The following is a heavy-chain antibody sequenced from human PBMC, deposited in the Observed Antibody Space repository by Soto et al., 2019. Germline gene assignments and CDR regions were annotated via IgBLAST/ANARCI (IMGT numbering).Heavy chain of an antibody. J-gene: IGHJ4*02. CDR2: IYWDGDE. Sequence: QITLKESGPPLVKPTQTLTLTCTFSGFSLSTSAEGVGWIRQPPGKALEWLALIYWDGDERYSPSLKSRLTMTKDTSKNQVVLTVTNMDRADTATYSCAHGSCTSADCYSNPDLYYWGKGILVTVSS. CDR3: AHGSCTSADCYSNPDLYY. D-gene: IGHD2-21*02. CDR1: GFSLSTSAEG. V-gene: IGHV2-5*02.